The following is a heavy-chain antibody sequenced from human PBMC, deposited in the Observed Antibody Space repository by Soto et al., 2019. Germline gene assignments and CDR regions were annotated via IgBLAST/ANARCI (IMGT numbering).Heavy chain of an antibody. CDR1: GFTFSSYS. CDR2: ISSSSSTI. V-gene: IGHV3-48*01. J-gene: IGHJ4*02. D-gene: IGHD3-3*01. CDR3: ATPDFWSGYSDERYFDY. Sequence: VGSLRLSCAASGFTFSSYSMNWVRQAPGKGLEWVSYISSSSSTIYYADSVKGRFTISRDNAKNSLYLQMNSLRAEDTAVYYCATPDFWSGYSDERYFDYWGQGTLVTVSS.